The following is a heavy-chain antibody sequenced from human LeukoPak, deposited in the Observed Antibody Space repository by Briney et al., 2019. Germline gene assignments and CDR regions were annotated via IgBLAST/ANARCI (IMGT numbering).Heavy chain of an antibody. V-gene: IGHV4-4*07. CDR2: IYTSGST. Sequence: SETLSLTCTVSGGSISSYYWSWIRQPAGKGLEWIGRIYTSGSTNYNPSLKSRVTMSVDTSKNQFPLKLSSVTAADTAVYYCARGDDYGDQNWFDPWGQGTLVTVSS. CDR1: GGSISSYY. J-gene: IGHJ5*02. CDR3: ARGDDYGDQNWFDP. D-gene: IGHD4-17*01.